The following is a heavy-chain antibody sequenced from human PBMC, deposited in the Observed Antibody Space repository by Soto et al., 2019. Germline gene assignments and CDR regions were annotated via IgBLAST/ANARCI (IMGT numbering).Heavy chain of an antibody. Sequence: EVQLLESGGGLVQPGGSLRLSCAASGFTFSSYAMSWVRQAPGKGLEWVAAISGSGGSTYYADSVKGRFTISRDNSKNALYLQMNSLRAEDKAVYYCAKGPHYYGSGSQYGMDVWGQGTTVTXSS. CDR3: AKGPHYYGSGSQYGMDV. V-gene: IGHV3-23*01. CDR2: ISGSGGST. J-gene: IGHJ6*02. D-gene: IGHD3-10*01. CDR1: GFTFSSYA.